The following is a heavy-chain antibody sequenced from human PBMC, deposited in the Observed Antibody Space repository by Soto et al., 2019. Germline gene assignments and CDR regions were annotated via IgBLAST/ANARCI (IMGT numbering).Heavy chain of an antibody. CDR3: ARELVLEPSLFDY. V-gene: IGHV4-30-4*01. CDR2: IYYSGST. CDR1: GGSISSGDYY. D-gene: IGHD6-6*01. Sequence: PSETLSLTCTVSGGSISSGDYYWSWIRQPPGKGLEWIGYIYYSGSTYYNPSLKSRVTISVDTSKNQFSLKLSSVTAADTAVYYCARELVLEPSLFDYWGQGTLVTVSS. J-gene: IGHJ4*02.